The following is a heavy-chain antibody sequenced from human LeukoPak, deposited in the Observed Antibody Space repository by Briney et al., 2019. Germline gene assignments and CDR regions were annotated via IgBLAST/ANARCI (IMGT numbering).Heavy chain of an antibody. CDR1: GFTFSDYY. D-gene: IGHD2-15*01. CDR2: ISGGGTNI. CDR3: AREPRLLSY. Sequence: GGSLRLSCAASGFTFSDYYMTWIRQAPGKGLESLSYISGGGTNIVYADSVQGRFTISRDNAKNSLYLQMNSLRAEDTAVYYCAREPRLLSYWGQGTLVTVSS. V-gene: IGHV3-11*04. J-gene: IGHJ4*02.